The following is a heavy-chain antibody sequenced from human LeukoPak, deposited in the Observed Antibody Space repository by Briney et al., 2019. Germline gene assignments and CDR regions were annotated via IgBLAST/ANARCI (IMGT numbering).Heavy chain of an antibody. CDR2: IYYSGST. V-gene: IGHV4-39*01. CDR1: GGSISSSSYY. D-gene: IGHD2-2*01. J-gene: IGHJ5*02. CDR3: ARHAVVVPASP. Sequence: SETLSLTCTVSGGSISSSSYYWGWIRQPPGKGLEWIGSIYYSGSTYYNPSFKSRVTISVDTSKNQFSLKLSSVTAADTAVYYCARHAVVVPASPWGQGTLVTVSS.